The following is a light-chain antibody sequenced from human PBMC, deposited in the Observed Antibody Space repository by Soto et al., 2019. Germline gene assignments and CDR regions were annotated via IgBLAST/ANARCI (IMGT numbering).Light chain of an antibody. CDR1: PSISNH. J-gene: IGKJ1*01. CDR2: AAS. V-gene: IGKV1-39*01. CDR3: QQSYTSCLT. Sequence: DIQLTQSPSSLSASVGDRVSITCRASPSISNHLSWYQQKPGKAPKLLIYAASSLQSWVPSRFTGSGSGTDFTLNISSLQPEDFATYYCQQSYTSCLTFGQGTKVEIK.